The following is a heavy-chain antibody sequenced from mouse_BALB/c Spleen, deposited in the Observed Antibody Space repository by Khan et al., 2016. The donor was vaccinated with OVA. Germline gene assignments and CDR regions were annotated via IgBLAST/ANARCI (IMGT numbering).Heavy chain of an antibody. CDR3: AKPPYFSYAMDY. J-gene: IGHJ4*01. Sequence: QIQLVQSGPELKKPGETVNISCKASGHTFTNYGMNWVKQAPGKGLKWMGWINTYTGEPTYADDFNGRFAFSLETSASTAYSQINNLKNEDTATYCCAKPPYFSYAMDYWGQGTSVTVSS. CDR1: GHTFTNYG. D-gene: IGHD2-10*01. V-gene: IGHV9-3-1*01. CDR2: INTYTGEP.